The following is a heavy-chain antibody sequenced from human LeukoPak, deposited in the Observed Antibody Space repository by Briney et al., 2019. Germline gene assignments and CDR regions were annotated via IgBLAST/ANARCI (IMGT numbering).Heavy chain of an antibody. CDR1: GFTFSNYA. J-gene: IGHJ4*02. V-gene: IGHV3-23*01. D-gene: IGHD6-19*01. Sequence: PGGSLRLSCAASGFTFSNYAMSWVRQAPGKGLEWVSAISGGGGSTYYADSVRGRFTISRDTFKNTLYLQMDTLGAEDTAMYYCAKDHPSSGWPAFESWGPGTLVTVSS. CDR2: ISGGGGST. CDR3: AKDHPSSGWPAFES.